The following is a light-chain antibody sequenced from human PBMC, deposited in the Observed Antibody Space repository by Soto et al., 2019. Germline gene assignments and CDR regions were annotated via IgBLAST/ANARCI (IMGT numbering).Light chain of an antibody. CDR1: QSVSSNY. V-gene: IGKV3-20*01. CDR2: GAS. CDR3: QQYGGSPLT. J-gene: IGKJ3*01. Sequence: EVVLTQSPCTLSLSPGERATLSCMTSQSVSSNYLAWYQQKPGQAPRLLIYGASSRATGIPDRFSGSGSGTDFTLTISRLEPEDFAVYYCQQYGGSPLTFGPGTKVDNK.